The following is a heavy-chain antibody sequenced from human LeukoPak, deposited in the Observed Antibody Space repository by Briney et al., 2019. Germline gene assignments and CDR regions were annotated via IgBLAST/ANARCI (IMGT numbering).Heavy chain of an antibody. J-gene: IGHJ3*01. CDR1: GFACSSYA. CDR2: TSYDGSNK. V-gene: IGHV3-30-3*01. CDR3: ARDPYDSSAYGAFDV. Sequence: HAGGSPRPSCAASGFACSSYAVHWVRQAPGKGLEWVAVTSYDGSNKYYADSVKGRFTISRDNSKNTLYLQMNSLRAEDTAVYYCARDPYDSSAYGAFDVWGQGTMVTVSS. D-gene: IGHD3-22*01.